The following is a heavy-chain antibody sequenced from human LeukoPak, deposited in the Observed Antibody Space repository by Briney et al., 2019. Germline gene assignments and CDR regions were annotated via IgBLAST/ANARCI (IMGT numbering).Heavy chain of an antibody. CDR1: GYTFTSYY. CDR3: ARDLPSYYYDSSGYYGDGGFDY. V-gene: IGHV1-46*01. J-gene: IGHJ4*02. Sequence: GASVKVSCKASGYTFTSYYMHWVRQAPGQGLEWMGIINPSGGSTSYAQKFQGRVTMTRDMSTSTVYMELSSLRSEDTAVYYCARDLPSYYYDSSGYYGDGGFDYWGQGTLVTVSS. CDR2: INPSGGST. D-gene: IGHD3-22*01.